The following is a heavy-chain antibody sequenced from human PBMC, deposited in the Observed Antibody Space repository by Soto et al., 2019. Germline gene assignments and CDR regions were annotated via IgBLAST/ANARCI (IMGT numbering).Heavy chain of an antibody. CDR3: ARGGGVTATFDY. J-gene: IGHJ4*02. V-gene: IGHV4-4*07. D-gene: IGHD5-18*01. Sequence: SETLSLTCTVSGASISGFYWSWIRKSAGKGLEWIGRIYATGTTDYNPSLKSRVMMSVDTSKKQFSLKLRSVTAADTAVYYCARGGGVTATFDYWGQGTLVTV. CDR2: IYATGTT. CDR1: GASISGFY.